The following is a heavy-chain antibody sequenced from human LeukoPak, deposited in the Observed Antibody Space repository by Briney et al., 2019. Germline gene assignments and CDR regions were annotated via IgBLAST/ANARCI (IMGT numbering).Heavy chain of an antibody. CDR3: AREEYGRLRRPGQSGGDY. Sequence: PSETLSLTCAVYGGSFSGYYWSWIRQPPGKGLEWIGEITHSGSTNYNPSLKSRVTISVDTSKNQFSLKLSSVTAANTAVYYCAREEYGRLRRPGQSGGDYWGQGTLVTVSS. J-gene: IGHJ4*02. CDR2: ITHSGST. CDR1: GGSFSGYY. D-gene: IGHD2/OR15-2a*01. V-gene: IGHV4-34*01.